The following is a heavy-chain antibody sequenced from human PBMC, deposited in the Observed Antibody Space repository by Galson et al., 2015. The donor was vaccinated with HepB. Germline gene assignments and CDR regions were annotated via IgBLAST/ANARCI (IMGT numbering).Heavy chain of an antibody. CDR3: ARMRVTAPFAEHLMDV. Sequence: PALVKPTQTLTLTCTFSGFSLSTSGMCVSWIRQPPGKALEWLARIDWDDDKYYSTSLKTRLTISKDTSKNQVVLTMTNMDPVDTATYYCARMRVTAPFAEHLMDVWGQGTTVTVSS. CDR1: GFSLSTSGMC. CDR2: IDWDDDK. V-gene: IGHV2-70*11. J-gene: IGHJ6*02. D-gene: IGHD2-2*01.